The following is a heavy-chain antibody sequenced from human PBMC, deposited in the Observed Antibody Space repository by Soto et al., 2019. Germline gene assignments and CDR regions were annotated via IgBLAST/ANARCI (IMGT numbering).Heavy chain of an antibody. J-gene: IGHJ4*02. V-gene: IGHV4-59*01. D-gene: IGHD3-22*01. CDR3: ARGDDYYDSSGYYYYYFDY. CDR2: IYYSGST. Sequence: SXTLSLTCTVSGGSISSYYWSWIRHPPVKVLGWIGYIYYSGSTNYNPSLKSRVTMSVDTSKNQFSLKLSSVTAADTAVYYCARGDDYYDSSGYYYYYFDYWGQGTLVTVSS. CDR1: GGSISSYY.